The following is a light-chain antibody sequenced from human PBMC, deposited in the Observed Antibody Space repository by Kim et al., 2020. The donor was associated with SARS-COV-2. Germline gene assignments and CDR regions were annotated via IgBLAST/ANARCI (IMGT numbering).Light chain of an antibody. Sequence: GQWVTLPGAGSSANVGKNYVYWYKHRPGTAPQLLIYRDDQRPSGVPDRFSASKSGTSASLAISGLRSEDEAKYSCAVWDDSLSGPVFGGGTKVTVL. CDR1: SANVGKNY. CDR2: RDD. V-gene: IGLV1-47*01. J-gene: IGLJ3*02. CDR3: AVWDDSLSGPV.